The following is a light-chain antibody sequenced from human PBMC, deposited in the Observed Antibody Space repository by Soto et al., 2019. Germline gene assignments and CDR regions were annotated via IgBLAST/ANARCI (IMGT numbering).Light chain of an antibody. V-gene: IGLV1-40*01. CDR2: GNT. Sequence: QSVLTQPPSVSGAPGQRVTISCTGSSSSVGAGYDVHWYQHLPGTAPKLLIFGNTNRPSGVTDRFSGSKSGTSVSLAITGLQAEDEGDYYCQSYDNILSAVVFGGGTKLTVL. CDR3: QSYDNILSAVV. CDR1: SSSVGAGYD. J-gene: IGLJ2*01.